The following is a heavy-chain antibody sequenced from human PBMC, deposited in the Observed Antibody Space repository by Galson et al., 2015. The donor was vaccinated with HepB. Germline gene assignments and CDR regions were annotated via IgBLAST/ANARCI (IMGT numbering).Heavy chain of an antibody. CDR1: ELTFRHYS. CDR2: ISYDGDSQ. CDR3: ARVKSQLLLSGALDI. J-gene: IGHJ3*02. D-gene: IGHD2-15*01. V-gene: IGHV3-30-3*01. Sequence: SLRLSCAASELTFRHYSLHWVRQAPGKGLEWVALISYDGDSQIYGDSVRGRFTISRDNSNYTLFLHLNSLRPEDTAVYYCARVKSQLLLSGALDIWGQGTAVTVSS.